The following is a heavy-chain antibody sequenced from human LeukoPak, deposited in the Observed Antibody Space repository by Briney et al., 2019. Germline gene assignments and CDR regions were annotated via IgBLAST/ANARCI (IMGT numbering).Heavy chain of an antibody. Sequence: GGSLRLSCAASGFTFRSYSMNWVPQTPGKGLEWVSSLGSDGSTHYADSVKGRFTVSRDNSKNTLYLQMNSLRAEDTALYYCAKEGHVSELDYWGPGTLVTVSS. CDR1: GFTFRSYS. CDR3: AKEGHVSELDY. V-gene: IGHV3-23*01. CDR2: LGSDGST. J-gene: IGHJ4*02. D-gene: IGHD3-10*01.